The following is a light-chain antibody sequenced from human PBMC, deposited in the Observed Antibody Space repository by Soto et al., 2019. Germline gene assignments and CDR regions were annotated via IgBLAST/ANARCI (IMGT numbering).Light chain of an antibody. CDR3: QYYYKYWT. V-gene: IGKV1-5*03. J-gene: IGKJ1*01. CDR2: KAS. CDR1: KSISNW. Sequence: DIQMTQSPSTLSASVGDRVTITCRASKSISNWLAWYQQKPGKAPKLLIYKASSLESGVPSRFSGSGSGTEFALTINSLQPDDFATYYCQYYYKYWTFGQGTQVYIK.